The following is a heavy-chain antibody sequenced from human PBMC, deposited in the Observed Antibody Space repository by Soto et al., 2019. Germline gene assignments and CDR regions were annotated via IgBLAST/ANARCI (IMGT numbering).Heavy chain of an antibody. V-gene: IGHV1-69*13. CDR3: AREGAAAEVGWFDP. D-gene: IGHD6-13*01. CDR1: GGTFSSYA. CDR2: IIPIFGTA. Sequence: SVKVSFKASGGTFSSYAISWVRQAPGQGLEWMGGIIPIFGTANYAQKFQGRVTITADESTSTAYMELSSLRSEDTAVYYCAREGAAAEVGWFDPWGQGTLVTVSS. J-gene: IGHJ5*02.